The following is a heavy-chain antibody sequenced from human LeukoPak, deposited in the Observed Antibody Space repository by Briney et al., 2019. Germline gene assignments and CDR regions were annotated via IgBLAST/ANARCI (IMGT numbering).Heavy chain of an antibody. J-gene: IGHJ6*02. CDR3: AKDSPNYGDYSGFMDV. D-gene: IGHD4-17*01. V-gene: IGHV3-30*18. CDR2: ISYDGGNK. CDR1: GFTFSSYG. Sequence: HPGGSLRLSCAASGFTFSSYGMHWVRQAPGKGLEWVAVISYDGGNKYYADSVKGRFTISRDNTKNTLYLQMNSLRAEDTAVYYCAKDSPNYGDYSGFMDVWGQGTTVTVSS.